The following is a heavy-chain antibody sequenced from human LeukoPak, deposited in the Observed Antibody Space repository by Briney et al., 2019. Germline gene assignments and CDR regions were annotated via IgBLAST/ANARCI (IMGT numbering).Heavy chain of an antibody. CDR3: AKDYFSRNGVFDAFDL. V-gene: IGHV3-23*01. CDR2: IGGPGTDT. CDR1: GFTFSEFA. J-gene: IGHJ3*01. Sequence: GGSLRLSCVASGFTFSEFAVSWVRQAPGAGPEWVSAIGGPGTDTYYADSVKGRFTVSRDNSENTMYLQMSGLRAEDTAIYYCAKDYFSRNGVFDAFDLWGHGTTVTVS. D-gene: IGHD3-3*02.